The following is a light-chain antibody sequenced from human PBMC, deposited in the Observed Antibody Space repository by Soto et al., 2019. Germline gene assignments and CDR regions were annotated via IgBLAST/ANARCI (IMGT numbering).Light chain of an antibody. CDR3: ASWDDSLSGYV. Sequence: QSVLTQPPSASGNPGQRLTISCSGSTSNILRNYVYWYRQFPGTAPRLLISMNDQRPSRVPDRFSGPKSGTSASLAISGLRSEDEADYYCASWDDSLSGYVFGTGTKLTVL. V-gene: IGLV1-47*01. J-gene: IGLJ1*01. CDR1: TSNILRNY. CDR2: MND.